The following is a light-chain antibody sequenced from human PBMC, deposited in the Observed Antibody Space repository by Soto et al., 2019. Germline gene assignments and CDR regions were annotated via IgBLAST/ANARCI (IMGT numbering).Light chain of an antibody. CDR1: ESVSSN. CDR2: GAS. Sequence: EMGMTQSPATLSVSPGERATLSCRASESVSSNLAWYQQKPGQAPRLLIYGASTRATGIPARFSGSGSGTEFTLTISSLQSEDVALYYCQQYNNWLTFGGGTKVEIK. V-gene: IGKV3-15*01. CDR3: QQYNNWLT. J-gene: IGKJ4*01.